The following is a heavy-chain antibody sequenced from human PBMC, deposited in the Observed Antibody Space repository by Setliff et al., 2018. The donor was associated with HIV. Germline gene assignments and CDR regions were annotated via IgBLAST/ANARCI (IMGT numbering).Heavy chain of an antibody. CDR1: GGSISSSSYY. V-gene: IGHV4-39*07. D-gene: IGHD5-18*01. Sequence: SETLSLTCTVAGGSISSSSYYWGWVRQPPGKGLEWIGSMYYSGSTYYTPSLKSRITISLDTSKNQFSLRMRSVTAADTAVYYCSRVFVDTAVLRVLEYYFDSWGRGTLVTVSS. CDR2: MYYSGST. J-gene: IGHJ4*02. CDR3: SRVFVDTAVLRVLEYYFDS.